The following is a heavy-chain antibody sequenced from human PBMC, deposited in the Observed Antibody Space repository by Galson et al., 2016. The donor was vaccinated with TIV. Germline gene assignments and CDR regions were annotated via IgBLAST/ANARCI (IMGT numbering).Heavy chain of an antibody. CDR1: GFTFNNYG. CDR2: IRYDGKSQ. J-gene: IGHJ4*02. Sequence: SLRLSCAASGFTFNNYGMHWVRQTPGKGLDWVAFIRYDGKSQFYGDSVKGRFTVSRDRSTNTMYLQMNNVRPDDTALYYCSRPSHYYDISSFYPLDFWGQGTLVTVSS. V-gene: IGHV3-30*02. D-gene: IGHD3-22*01. CDR3: SRPSHYYDISSFYPLDF.